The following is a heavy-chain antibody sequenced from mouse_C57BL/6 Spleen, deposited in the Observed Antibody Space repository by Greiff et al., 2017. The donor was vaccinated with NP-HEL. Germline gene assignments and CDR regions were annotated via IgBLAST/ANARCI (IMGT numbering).Heavy chain of an antibody. D-gene: IGHD1-1*01. V-gene: IGHV1-82*01. CDR1: GYAFSSSW. Sequence: VQLQQSGPELVKPGASVKISCKASGYAFSSSWMNWVKQRPGKGLVWIGRIYPGDGDTNYNGKFKGKATLTADKSSSTAYMQLSSLTSEDSAVYFCARERPSYYGRSSYYFDYWGQGTTLTVSS. J-gene: IGHJ2*01. CDR3: ARERPSYYGRSSYYFDY. CDR2: IYPGDGDT.